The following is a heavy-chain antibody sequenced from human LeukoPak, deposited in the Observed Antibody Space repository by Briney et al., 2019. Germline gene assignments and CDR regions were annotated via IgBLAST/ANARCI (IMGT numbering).Heavy chain of an antibody. Sequence: GGSLRLSCAASGFTFSTYWMHWVRQAPGKGLFLVSRIKNDGSSTSYADSVKGRFTVSRDNAKNTLYLQMNSLIAEDTAVYYCARERSSGWSDYWGQGTLVTVSS. V-gene: IGHV3-74*01. CDR1: GFTFSTYW. CDR2: IKNDGSST. J-gene: IGHJ4*02. D-gene: IGHD6-19*01. CDR3: ARERSSGWSDY.